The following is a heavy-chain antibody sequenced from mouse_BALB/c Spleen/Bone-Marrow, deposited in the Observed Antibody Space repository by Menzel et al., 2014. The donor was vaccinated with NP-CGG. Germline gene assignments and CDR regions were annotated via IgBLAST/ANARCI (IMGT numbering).Heavy chain of an antibody. D-gene: IGHD2-2*01. CDR2: ISTYSGNT. J-gene: IGHJ3*01. CDR1: GYTFTDYA. CDR3: ARSGYGYDWFAY. Sequence: QVQLQQSGPELVRPGVSVKISYKGSGYTFTDYAMHWVKQSHAKSLEWIGVISTYSGNTNYNQKFKGKATMTVDKSSSTAYMELARLTSEDSAIYYCARSGYGYDWFAYWGQGTLVTVSA. V-gene: IGHV1-67*01.